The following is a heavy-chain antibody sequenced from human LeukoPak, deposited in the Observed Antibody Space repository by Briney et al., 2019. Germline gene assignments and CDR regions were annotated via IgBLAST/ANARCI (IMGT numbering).Heavy chain of an antibody. V-gene: IGHV4-34*01. CDR1: GGSFSGYY. CDR2: INHSGST. D-gene: IGHD5-12*01. CDR3: ARIYSGNYYYYYMDV. J-gene: IGHJ6*03. Sequence: SETLSLTCAVYGGSFSGYYWSWIRQPPGKGLEWIGEINHSGSTNYNPSLKSRVTISVDTSKNQFSLKLSSVTAADTAVYYCARIYSGNYYYYYMDVWGKGTTVAVSS.